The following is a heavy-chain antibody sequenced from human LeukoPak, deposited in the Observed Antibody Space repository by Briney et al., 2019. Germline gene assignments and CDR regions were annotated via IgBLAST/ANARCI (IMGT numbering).Heavy chain of an antibody. CDR3: ARRGLRYWYFDL. CDR2: ISYDGSNK. CDR1: GFTFSSYG. V-gene: IGHV3-30*03. Sequence: GVSLRLSCAASGFTFSSYGMHWVRQAPGKGLEWVAVISYDGSNKYYADSVKGRFTISRDNSKNTLYLQMNSLRAEDTAGYYCARRGLRYWYFDLWGRGTLVTVSS. J-gene: IGHJ2*01. D-gene: IGHD2-15*01.